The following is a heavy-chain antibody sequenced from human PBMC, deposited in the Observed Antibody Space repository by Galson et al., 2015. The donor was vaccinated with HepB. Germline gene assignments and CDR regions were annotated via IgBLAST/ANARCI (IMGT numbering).Heavy chain of an antibody. CDR2: IWYDGSNQ. J-gene: IGHJ4*02. CDR1: GFTFGGYG. D-gene: IGHD4-17*01. V-gene: IGHV3-33*01. CDR3: AREGRITVTIFDH. Sequence: SLRLSCAASGFTFGGYGMHWVRQAPGKGLEWVGVIWYDGSNQHYADSVKGRFTISRDNSKNILYLQMNSLRAEDTAVYYCAREGRITVTIFDHWGQGSLVTVSS.